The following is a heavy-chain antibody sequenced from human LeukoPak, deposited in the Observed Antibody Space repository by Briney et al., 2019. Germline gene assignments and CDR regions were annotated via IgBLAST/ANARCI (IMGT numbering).Heavy chain of an antibody. V-gene: IGHV3-11*01. Sequence: GGSLRLSCVLSGFTFTEYSMSWIRQAPGKGPEWVSYISTTGSTIYYADSVKGRFTISRDNAKNSLNLLMNSLRGEDTAVYYCARNHYYDSSGSDYWGQGTLVTVSS. CDR3: ARNHYYDSSGSDY. D-gene: IGHD3-22*01. CDR2: ISTTGSTI. CDR1: GFTFTEYS. J-gene: IGHJ4*02.